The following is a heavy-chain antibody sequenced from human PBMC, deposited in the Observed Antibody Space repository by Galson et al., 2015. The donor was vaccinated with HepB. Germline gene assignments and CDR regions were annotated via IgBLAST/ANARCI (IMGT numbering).Heavy chain of an antibody. V-gene: IGHV3-7*03. D-gene: IGHD3-22*01. Sequence: SLRLSCAASGFTFSSYWMSWVRQAPGKGLEWVANIKQDGSEKYYVDSVKGRFTISRDNAKNSLYLQMNSLRAEDTAVYYCANINYYDSSGEDYWGQGTLVTVSS. CDR3: ANINYYDSSGEDY. CDR1: GFTFSSYW. J-gene: IGHJ4*02. CDR2: IKQDGSEK.